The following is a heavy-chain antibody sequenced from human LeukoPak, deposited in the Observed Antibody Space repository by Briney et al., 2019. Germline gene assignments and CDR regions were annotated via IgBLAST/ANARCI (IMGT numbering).Heavy chain of an antibody. D-gene: IGHD2-2*01. CDR2: IYTSGST. CDR3: ARDLRYCSSTSCPA. V-gene: IGHV4-4*07. CDR1: GGSISSYY. Sequence: SETLSLTCTVSGGSISSYYWSWLRQPAGKGLEWIGRIYTSGSTNYNPSLKSRVTMSVDTSKNQFSLKLSSVTAADTAVYYCARDLRYCSSTSCPAWGQGTLVTVSS. J-gene: IGHJ5*02.